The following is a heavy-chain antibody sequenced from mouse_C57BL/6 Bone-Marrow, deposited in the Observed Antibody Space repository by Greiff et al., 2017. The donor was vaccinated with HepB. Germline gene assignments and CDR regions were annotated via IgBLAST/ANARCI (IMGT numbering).Heavy chain of an antibody. CDR1: GYTFTSYW. CDR2: INPSNGGT. V-gene: IGHV1-53*01. D-gene: IGHD2-5*01. Sequence: VKLQESGTELVKPGASVKLSCKASGYTFTSYWMHWVKQRPGQGLEWIGNINPSNGGTNYNEKFKSKATLTVDKSSSTAYMQLSSLTSEDSAVYYCARSTTIVTTGFDYWGQGTTLTVSS. CDR3: ARSTTIVTTGFDY. J-gene: IGHJ2*01.